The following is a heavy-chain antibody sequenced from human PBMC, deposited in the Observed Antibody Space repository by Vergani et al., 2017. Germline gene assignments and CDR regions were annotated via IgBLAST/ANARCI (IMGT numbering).Heavy chain of an antibody. J-gene: IGHJ4*02. V-gene: IGHV3-43*01. Sequence: EVQLVESGGAVIQPGGSLRLSCAASGFRFADYNMHWVRQVPGKGLHWVSLISWDGTTTYYADSVRGRFTVSRDNNENSLFLQMNSLTTEDTALYYCAKEAYCSSTSCQYYFDYWGQGTLVTVSS. CDR1: GFRFADYN. CDR3: AKEAYCSSTSCQYYFDY. CDR2: ISWDGTTT. D-gene: IGHD2-2*01.